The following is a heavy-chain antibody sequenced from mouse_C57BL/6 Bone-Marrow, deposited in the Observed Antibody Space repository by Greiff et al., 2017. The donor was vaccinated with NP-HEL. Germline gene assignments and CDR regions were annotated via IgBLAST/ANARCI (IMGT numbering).Heavy chain of an antibody. CDR1: GYSFTGYF. V-gene: IGHV1-20*01. Sequence: EVQLQQSGPELVKPGDSVKISCKASGYSFTGYFMNWVMQSHGKSLEWIGRINPYNGDTFYNQKFKGKATLTVDKSSSTAHLELRSLTSEDAAVYYCATYYEGWFAYWGQGTLVTVSA. J-gene: IGHJ3*01. D-gene: IGHD2-10*01. CDR3: ATYYEGWFAY. CDR2: INPYNGDT.